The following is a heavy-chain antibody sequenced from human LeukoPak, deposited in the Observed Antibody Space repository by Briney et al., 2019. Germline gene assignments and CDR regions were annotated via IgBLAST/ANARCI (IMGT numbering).Heavy chain of an antibody. D-gene: IGHD1-1*01. Sequence: ESLKISCNGSGYXFTYYWIGWVRQMPGKGLEWMGIIYPGDSDTRYRPSFQGQVTISVDKSINTAYLQWSSLKASDTAMYYCARQDGNSKYYFDCWGQGTLVTVSS. CDR2: IYPGDSDT. CDR1: GYXFTYYW. J-gene: IGHJ4*02. V-gene: IGHV5-51*01. CDR3: ARQDGNSKYYFDC.